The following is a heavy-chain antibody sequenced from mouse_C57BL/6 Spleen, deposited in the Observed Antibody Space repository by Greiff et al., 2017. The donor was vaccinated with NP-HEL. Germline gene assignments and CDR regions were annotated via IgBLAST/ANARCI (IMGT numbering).Heavy chain of an antibody. CDR1: GYSITSGYD. CDR2: ISYSGST. V-gene: IGHV3-1*01. Sequence: EVKLVESGPGMVKPSQSLSLTCTVTGYSITSGYDWHWIRHFPGNKLEWMGYISYSGSTNYNPSLKSRISITHDTSKNHFFLKLNSVTTEDTATYYCARGDGNYGWFAYWGQGTLVTVSA. J-gene: IGHJ3*01. CDR3: ARGDGNYGWFAY. D-gene: IGHD2-1*01.